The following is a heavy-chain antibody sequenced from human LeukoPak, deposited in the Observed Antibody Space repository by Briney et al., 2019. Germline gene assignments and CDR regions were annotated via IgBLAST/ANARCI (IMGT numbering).Heavy chain of an antibody. D-gene: IGHD2-15*01. CDR2: ISYDGSNK. V-gene: IGHV3-30*03. Sequence: PGRSLGLSCAASGFTFSSYGMHWVRQAPGKGLEWVSLISYDGSNKYHADSVKGRFTISRDNSKNTLYGQMNSLRAEDTAVYYCARKLGADIGAFDIWGQGTMVTVSS. CDR1: GFTFSSYG. J-gene: IGHJ3*02. CDR3: ARKLGADIGAFDI.